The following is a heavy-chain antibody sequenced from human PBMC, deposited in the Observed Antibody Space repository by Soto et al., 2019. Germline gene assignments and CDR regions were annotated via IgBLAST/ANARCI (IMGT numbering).Heavy chain of an antibody. D-gene: IGHD2-2*01. CDR2: ISAYNGNT. J-gene: IGHJ4*02. CDR3: ARGGSGYCSSTSCLYYFDY. CDR1: GYTFNSYG. Sequence: QVQLVQSGAEVKKPGASVKVSCKASGYTFNSYGIIWVRQAPGQGLEWMGWISAYNGNTNYAQKLQGRVTMTTDTSTSTVYMELRSLRSDDTAVYYCARGGSGYCSSTSCLYYFDYWGQGTLVTVSS. V-gene: IGHV1-18*01.